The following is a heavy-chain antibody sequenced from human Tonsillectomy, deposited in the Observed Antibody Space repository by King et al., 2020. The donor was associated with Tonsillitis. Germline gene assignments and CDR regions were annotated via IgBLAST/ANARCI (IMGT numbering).Heavy chain of an antibody. V-gene: IGHV4-39*07. CDR2: IYYSGST. CDR1: GGSISSSSYY. J-gene: IGHJ5*02. Sequence: QLQESGAGLVKPSETLSLTCTVSGGSISSSSYYWGWIRQPPGKGLEWIGGIYYSGSTYYNPPLKSRGTISVDTSQNQFSLKLSSLTAADTAVYYCARSGSYYGDWFDPGGQGTLVTVSS. D-gene: IGHD3-10*01. CDR3: ARSGSYYGDWFDP.